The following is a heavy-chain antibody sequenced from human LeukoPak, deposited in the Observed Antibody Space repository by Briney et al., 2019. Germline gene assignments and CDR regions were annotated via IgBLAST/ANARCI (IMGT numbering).Heavy chain of an antibody. J-gene: IGHJ4*02. V-gene: IGHV3-9*01. D-gene: IGHD1-26*01. CDR2: ISWNSGSI. CDR1: GFTFDDYA. CDR3: AKVGATQTY. Sequence: GRSLRLSCVASGFTFDDYAMHWVRQAPGKGLEWVSGISWNSGSIGYADSVKGRFTISRDNAKNSLYLQMNSLRAEDTASYYCAKVGATQTYWGQGTLVTVSS.